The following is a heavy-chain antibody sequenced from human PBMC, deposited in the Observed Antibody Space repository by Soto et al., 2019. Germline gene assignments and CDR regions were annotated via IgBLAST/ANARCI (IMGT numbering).Heavy chain of an antibody. CDR3: AREMGACSDSSCYPGPYDS. CDR1: GFTFTSYS. D-gene: IGHD3-16*01. CDR2: ITSKSTTI. Sequence: LRLSCAASGFTFTSYSMNWVRQAPGQGLEWVSYITSKSTTIKYADSVKGRFTVSRDNAKNSLYLQLNSLRDEDTAVYYCAREMGACSDSSCYPGPYDSWGQGTLVTVSS. J-gene: IGHJ5*02. V-gene: IGHV3-48*02.